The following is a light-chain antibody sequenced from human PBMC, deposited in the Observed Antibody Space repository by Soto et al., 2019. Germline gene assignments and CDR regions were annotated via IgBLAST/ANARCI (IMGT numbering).Light chain of an antibody. Sequence: DIQMTQSPSSVSASVGDRVTITCRASQGITNWLAWHQQKPGKAPKLLIYAASGLPSGVPSRFSGSGSGTDFNLTISRLKPEHFENSYCQQDNSFPLTFGGGTKV. CDR3: QQDNSFPLT. J-gene: IGKJ4*01. V-gene: IGKV1-12*01. CDR1: QGITNW. CDR2: AAS.